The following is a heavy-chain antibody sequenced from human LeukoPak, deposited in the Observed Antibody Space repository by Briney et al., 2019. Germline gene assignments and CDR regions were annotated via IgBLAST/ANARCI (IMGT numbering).Heavy chain of an antibody. CDR3: ARGVGYVDY. CDR2: IYHSGST. CDR1: GYSISSGYY. J-gene: IGHJ4*02. D-gene: IGHD6-13*01. V-gene: IGHV4-38-2*02. Sequence: SETLSLTCTVSGYSISSGYYWGWIRQPPGKGLEWIGNIYHSGSTYYNPSLKSRVTISVDTSKNQFSLKLSSVTAADTAVYYCARGVGYVDYWDQGTLVTVSS.